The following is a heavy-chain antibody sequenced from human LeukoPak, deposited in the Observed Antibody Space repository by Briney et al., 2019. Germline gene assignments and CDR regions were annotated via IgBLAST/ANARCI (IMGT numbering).Heavy chain of an antibody. Sequence: PSETLSLTCAVYGGSFSGYYWSWIRQPPGKGLEWIGEINHSGGTNYNPSLKSRVTISVDTSKNQFSLKLSSVTAADTAVYYCARGYRITIFGVVILAWFDPWGQGTLVTVSS. CDR1: GGSFSGYY. D-gene: IGHD3-3*01. CDR2: INHSGGT. J-gene: IGHJ5*02. CDR3: ARGYRITIFGVVILAWFDP. V-gene: IGHV4-34*01.